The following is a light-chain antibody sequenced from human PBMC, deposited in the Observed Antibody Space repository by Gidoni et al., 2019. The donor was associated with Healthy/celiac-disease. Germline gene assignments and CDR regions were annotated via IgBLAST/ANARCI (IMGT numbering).Light chain of an antibody. CDR1: KLGDKY. CDR3: QAWDSSTAV. CDR2: QDS. Sequence: SYELTPPPSVSVSPVQTASITCSGDKLGDKYACWYQQKPGQSPVLVIYQDSKRPSGIPERFSGSNSGNTATLTISGTQAMDEADYYCQAWDSSTAVFGTGTKVTVL. J-gene: IGLJ1*01. V-gene: IGLV3-1*01.